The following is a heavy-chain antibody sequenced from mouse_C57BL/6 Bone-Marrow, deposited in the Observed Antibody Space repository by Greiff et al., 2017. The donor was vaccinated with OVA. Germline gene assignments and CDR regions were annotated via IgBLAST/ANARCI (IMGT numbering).Heavy chain of an antibody. CDR3: ARHEEAYWYFDV. CDR1: GFTFSSYG. Sequence: DVHLVESGGDLVKPGGSLKLSCAASGFTFSSYGMSWVRQTPDKRLEWVATISSGGSYTYYPDSVKGRFTISRDNAKNTLYLQMSSLKSEDTAMYYCARHEEAYWYFDVWGTGTTVTVSS. V-gene: IGHV5-6*01. CDR2: ISSGGSYT. D-gene: IGHD3-2*02. J-gene: IGHJ1*03.